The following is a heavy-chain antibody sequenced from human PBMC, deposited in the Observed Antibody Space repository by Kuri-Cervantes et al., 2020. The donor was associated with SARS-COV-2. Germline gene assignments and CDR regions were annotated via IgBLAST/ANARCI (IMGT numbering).Heavy chain of an antibody. Sequence: GGSLRLSCAASGFTFSSYAMHWVRQAPGKGLEWVAVISYDGSNKYYADSVRGRFTTSRDNSKNTLYLQMNSLRAEDTAVYYCARDLNRYSSSWGAFDIWGQGTMVTVSS. CDR3: ARDLNRYSSSWGAFDI. CDR2: ISYDGSNK. V-gene: IGHV3-30*04. D-gene: IGHD6-13*01. J-gene: IGHJ3*02. CDR1: GFTFSSYA.